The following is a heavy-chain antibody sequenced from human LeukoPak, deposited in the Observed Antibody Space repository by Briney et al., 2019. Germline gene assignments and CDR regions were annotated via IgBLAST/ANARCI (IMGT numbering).Heavy chain of an antibody. D-gene: IGHD6-19*01. J-gene: IGHJ4*02. CDR1: GGSISSYY. CDR2: VYYSGST. V-gene: IGHV4-59*08. Sequence: SETLSLTCTVSGGSISSYYWSWIRQPPGKGLEWIGFVYYSGSTYYNPSLKSRVTISVDTSKNQVSLKLSSVTAADTAVYYCARQRAGYTTGWYSFDYWGQGTRVTVSS. CDR3: ARQRAGYTTGWYSFDY.